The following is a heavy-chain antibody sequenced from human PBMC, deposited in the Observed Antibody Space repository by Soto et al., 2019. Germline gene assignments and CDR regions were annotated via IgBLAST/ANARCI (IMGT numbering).Heavy chain of an antibody. D-gene: IGHD6-13*01. V-gene: IGHV4-31*03. Sequence: QVQLQESGPGLVKPSQTLSLTCTVSGGSISSGGYYWSWIRQHPGKGLEWIGYIYYSGSTYHNPSLKSRVTISVDTSKNQFSLKLSSVTAADTAVYYCARDEGQQNDAFDIWGQGTMVTVSS. CDR1: GGSISSGGYY. CDR2: IYYSGST. CDR3: ARDEGQQNDAFDI. J-gene: IGHJ3*02.